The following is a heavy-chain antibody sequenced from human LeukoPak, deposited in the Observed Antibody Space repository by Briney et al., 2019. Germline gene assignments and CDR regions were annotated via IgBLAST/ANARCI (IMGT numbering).Heavy chain of an antibody. J-gene: IGHJ4*02. V-gene: IGHV3-9*01. CDR1: GFTFDDYA. CDR3: ARSAESDY. CDR2: ISWNSGSI. Sequence: GGSLRLSCAASGFTFDDYAMHWVRHAPGKGLEWVSGISWNSGSIGYADSVKGLFTISRDNAKNSLYLQMNSLRAEDTAVYYCARSAESDYWGQGTLVTVSS.